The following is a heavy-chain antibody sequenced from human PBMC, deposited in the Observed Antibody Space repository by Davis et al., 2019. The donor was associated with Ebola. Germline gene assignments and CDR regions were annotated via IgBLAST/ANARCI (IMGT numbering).Heavy chain of an antibody. CDR1: GFTVSSNY. CDR3: ARAGFYYESSDYYEYPTWFDP. CDR2: IYSGGGT. J-gene: IGHJ5*02. V-gene: IGHV3-53*01. D-gene: IGHD3-22*01. Sequence: GGSLRLSCAASGFTVSSNYMSWVRQAPGKGLECVSVIYSGGGTYYADSVKGRFTISRDNSKNTLYLQMNSLRADDTAVYYCARAGFYYESSDYYEYPTWFDPWGQGTLVTVSS.